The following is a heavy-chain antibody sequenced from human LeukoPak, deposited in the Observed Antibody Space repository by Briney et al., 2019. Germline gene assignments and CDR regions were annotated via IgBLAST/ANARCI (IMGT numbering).Heavy chain of an antibody. CDR2: ISYDGSNK. J-gene: IGHJ4*02. V-gene: IGHV3-30*18. D-gene: IGHD5-24*01. CDR3: AKDNGGVEMATPDY. Sequence: GRSLRLSSAASGFTFSSYGMHWVRQAPGKGLEWVAVISYDGSNKYYADSVKGRFTISRDNSKNTLYLQMNSLRADDTAVYYCAKDNGGVEMATPDYWGQGTLVTVSS. CDR1: GFTFSSYG.